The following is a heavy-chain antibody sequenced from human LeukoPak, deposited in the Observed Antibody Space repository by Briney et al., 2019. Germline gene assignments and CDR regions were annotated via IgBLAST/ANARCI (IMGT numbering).Heavy chain of an antibody. J-gene: IGHJ5*02. V-gene: IGHV3-23*01. Sequence: PGGSLRLSCAASGFTFSNAWMSWVRQAPGKGLDWVSAISGSGGSTYYADSVKGRFTISRDNSKNTLYLQMNGLRAEDTALYYCAKYYYDSSGYYHPFDPWGQGTLVTVSS. CDR1: GFTFSNAW. CDR3: AKYYYDSSGYYHPFDP. CDR2: ISGSGGST. D-gene: IGHD3-22*01.